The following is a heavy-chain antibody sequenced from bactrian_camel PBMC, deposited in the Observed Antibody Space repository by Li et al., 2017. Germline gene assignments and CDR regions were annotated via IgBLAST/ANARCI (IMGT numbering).Heavy chain of an antibody. D-gene: IGHD4*01. CDR2: INGGGDST. CDR1: GFTFNNYA. V-gene: IGHV3S40*01. J-gene: IGHJ7*01. Sequence: VQLVESGGGSVQAGGSLRLSCAASGFTFNNYAMSWIRQAPGKGLEWVSAINGGGDSTYYIDSVKGRFTISRDNAKNTVYLQMNSLKPEDTAVYYCVRAWDDYSEYAGARYYYGMEYWGKGTQVTVS.